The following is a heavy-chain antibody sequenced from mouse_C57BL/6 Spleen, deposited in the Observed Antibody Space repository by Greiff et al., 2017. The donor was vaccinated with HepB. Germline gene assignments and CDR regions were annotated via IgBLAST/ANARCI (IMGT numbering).Heavy chain of an antibody. J-gene: IGHJ4*01. Sequence: VQGVESGPGLVQPSQSLSITCTVSGFSLTSYGVHWVRQSPGKGLEWLGVIWRGGSTDYNAAFMSRLSITKDNSKSQVFFKMNSLQADDTAIYYCAKPSTHYYAMDYWGQGTSVTVSS. CDR3: AKPSTHYYAMDY. D-gene: IGHD2-1*01. V-gene: IGHV2-5*01. CDR2: IWRGGST. CDR1: GFSLTSYG.